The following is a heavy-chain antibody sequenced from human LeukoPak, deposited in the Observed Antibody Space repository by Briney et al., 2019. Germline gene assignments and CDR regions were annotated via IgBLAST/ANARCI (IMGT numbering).Heavy chain of an antibody. CDR3: ARRNSCSGGNCYPPDY. D-gene: IGHD2-15*01. V-gene: IGHV1-18*01. CDR1: GYIFTSFG. J-gene: IGHJ4*02. Sequence: ASVKVSCKASGYIFTSFGISWVRQAPGQGLEWMGWISAYNGNTNYAQKLQGRVTMTTDTSTSTAYMRLTSLTSDDTAVYYCARRNSCSGGNCYPPDYWGQGTLVTVSS. CDR2: ISAYNGNT.